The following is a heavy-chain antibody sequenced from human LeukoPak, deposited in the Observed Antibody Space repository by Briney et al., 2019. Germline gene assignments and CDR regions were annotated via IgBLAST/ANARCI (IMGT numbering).Heavy chain of an antibody. V-gene: IGHV4-61*02. CDR3: AREGYTSSWYSGYYYFDY. J-gene: IGHJ4*02. CDR2: INTSGST. D-gene: IGHD6-13*01. Sequence: SETLSLTCTVPGGSISSGSYFWTWIRQPAGKGLEWIGRINTSGSTNYNPSLKSRVTISVDTSKNQFSLKLSSVTAADTAVFYCAREGYTSSWYSGYYYFDYWGQGTLVTVSS. CDR1: GGSISSGSYF.